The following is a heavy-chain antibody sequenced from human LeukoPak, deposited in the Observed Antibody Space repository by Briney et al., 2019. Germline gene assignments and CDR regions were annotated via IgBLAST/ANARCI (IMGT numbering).Heavy chain of an antibody. Sequence: GGSLRLSCAASGFTFSTYWMTWARQAPGKGLEWLAKIKEDGSEKYYVDSVKGRCTISRDNAKNSLYLQMNSLRAEDTAVYYSARGGSLYFDQWGQGTLVTVSS. CDR2: IKEDGSEK. J-gene: IGHJ4*02. V-gene: IGHV3-7*04. D-gene: IGHD3-16*01. CDR1: GFTFSTYW. CDR3: ARGGSLYFDQ.